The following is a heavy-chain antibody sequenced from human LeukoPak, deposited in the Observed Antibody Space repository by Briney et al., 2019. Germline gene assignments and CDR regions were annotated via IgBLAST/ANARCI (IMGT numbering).Heavy chain of an antibody. CDR1: GFTFSSYG. V-gene: IGHV3-33*01. J-gene: IGHJ5*02. CDR2: IWYDGSNK. CDR3: ARNGDQLPGGWFDP. D-gene: IGHD2-2*01. Sequence: GRSLRLSCAASGFTFSSYGMHWVRQAPGKGLEWVAVIWYDGSNKYYADSVKGRFTISRDNSKNTLYLQMNSLRAEDTAVYYCARNGDQLPGGWFDPWGQGTLVTVSS.